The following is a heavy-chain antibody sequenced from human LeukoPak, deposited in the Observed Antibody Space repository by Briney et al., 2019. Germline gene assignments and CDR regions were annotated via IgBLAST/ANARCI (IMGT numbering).Heavy chain of an antibody. D-gene: IGHD3-9*01. CDR2: IRYDGSNK. CDR3: AKDRNDILTGYYWVGYFDY. Sequence: GGSLRLSCAASGFTFSSYGMHWVRQAPGKGLEWVAFIRYDGSNKYYADSVKGRFTISRDNSKNTLYLQMNSLRAEDTAVYYCAKDRNDILTGYYWVGYFDYWGQGTLVTVSS. V-gene: IGHV3-30*02. CDR1: GFTFSSYG. J-gene: IGHJ4*02.